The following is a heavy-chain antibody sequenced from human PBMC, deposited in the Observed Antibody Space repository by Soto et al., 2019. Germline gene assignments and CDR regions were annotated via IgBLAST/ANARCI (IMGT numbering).Heavy chain of an antibody. CDR1: GFTFSNSW. V-gene: IGHV3-7*02. Sequence: EVQLVESGGTLVQPGGSLRLSCAASGFTFSNSWMDWVRQAPGKGLEWVANIKADGSEKYYVDSVKGRFTISRDNAKNSLYLQMNSLRAEDTAVYYCAGGEVVATADVFDIWGQGTMVTVSS. J-gene: IGHJ3*02. CDR2: IKADGSEK. CDR3: AGGEVVATADVFDI. D-gene: IGHD2-15*01.